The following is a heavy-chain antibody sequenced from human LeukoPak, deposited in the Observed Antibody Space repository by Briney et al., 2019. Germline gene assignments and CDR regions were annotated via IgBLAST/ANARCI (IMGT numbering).Heavy chain of an antibody. CDR1: GYTFTSYD. CDR3: ARGAFPGMWGLVVSGYYHYGMDV. J-gene: IGHJ6*02. D-gene: IGHD3-22*01. CDR2: MNPNSGNT. Sequence: ASVKVSCKASGYTFTSYDINWVRQATGQGLEWMGWMNPNSGNTGYAQKFQGRVTMTRNTSISTAYMELSSLRSEDTAVYYCARGAFPGMWGLVVSGYYHYGMDVWGQGTTVTVSS. V-gene: IGHV1-8*01.